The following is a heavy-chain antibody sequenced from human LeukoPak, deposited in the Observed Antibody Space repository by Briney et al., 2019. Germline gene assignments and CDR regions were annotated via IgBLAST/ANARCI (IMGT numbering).Heavy chain of an antibody. J-gene: IGHJ4*02. CDR2: IDYSGRT. CDR3: ESGRSGWYGVGDY. D-gene: IGHD6-19*01. Sequence: PWETLSLTCTVSGGSISSSTYYWGWIRQPPGKGLWWIGSIDYSGRTYYTPPLQSRLTVFVDTSKNQFSLKLSSVTAADTAVYYCESGRSGWYGVGDYWGQGNLVTVSS. CDR1: GGSISSSTYY. V-gene: IGHV4-39*01.